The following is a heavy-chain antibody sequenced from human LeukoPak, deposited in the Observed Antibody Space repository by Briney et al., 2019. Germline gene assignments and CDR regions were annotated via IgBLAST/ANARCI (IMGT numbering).Heavy chain of an antibody. CDR2: INPNSGGT. V-gene: IGHV1-2*06. D-gene: IGHD3-10*01. Sequence: ASVKVSCKASGYTFTGYYMHWVRQAPGQGLEWMGRINPNSGGTNYAQKFQGRVTMTRDTSISTAYMDLSRLRSDDTAVYYCARDLITMVRGVNWCFDYWGQGTLVTVSS. CDR3: ARDLITMVRGVNWCFDY. CDR1: GYTFTGYY. J-gene: IGHJ4*02.